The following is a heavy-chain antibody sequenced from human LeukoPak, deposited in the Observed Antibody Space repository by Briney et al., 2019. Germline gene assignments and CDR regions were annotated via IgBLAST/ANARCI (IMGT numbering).Heavy chain of an antibody. Sequence: SETLSLTCTVYGGSISSYYWSWIRQPPGKGLEWIGYIYYSGSTNYNPSLKSRVTISVDTSKNQFSLKLSSVTAADTAVYYCARQRGNLQLFDPWGQGTLVTVSS. D-gene: IGHD2-2*01. J-gene: IGHJ5*02. CDR2: IYYSGST. V-gene: IGHV4-59*08. CDR3: ARQRGNLQLFDP. CDR1: GGSISSYY.